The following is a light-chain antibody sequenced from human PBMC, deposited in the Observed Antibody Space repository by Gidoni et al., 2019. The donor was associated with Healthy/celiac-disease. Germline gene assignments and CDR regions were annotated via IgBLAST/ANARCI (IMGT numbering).Light chain of an antibody. J-gene: IGLJ1*01. V-gene: IGLV2-11*01. CDR3: CSYAGSYTFVV. CDR1: SSDVGGYNS. CDR2: DVS. Sequence: QSALTQPRSVSGSPGQSVTISCPGTSSDVGGYNSVSWYPQHPGKAPKLMIYDVSKRPSGVPDRFSGSKSGNTAYLTISGLQAEDEADYYCCSYAGSYTFVVFGTGTKVSVL.